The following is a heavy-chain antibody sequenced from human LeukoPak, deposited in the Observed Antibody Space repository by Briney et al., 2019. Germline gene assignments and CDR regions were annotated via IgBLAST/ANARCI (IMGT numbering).Heavy chain of an antibody. J-gene: IGHJ4*02. CDR1: GFSLRTSGEG. CDR2: IYWDDDK. V-gene: IGHV2-5*02. Sequence: SGPTLVKPTQTLTLTCTFSGFSLRTSGEGVDWIRQPPGKALEWLALIYWDDDKRYSPSLKSRLTITKDTSQNQVVLTMTNMDPVDTAAYYCAHRRAGGVPPDYWGQGTLVTVSS. D-gene: IGHD3-16*01. CDR3: AHRRAGGVPPDY.